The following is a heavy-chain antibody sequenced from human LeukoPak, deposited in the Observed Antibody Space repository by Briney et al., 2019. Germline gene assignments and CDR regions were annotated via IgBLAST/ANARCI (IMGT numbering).Heavy chain of an antibody. V-gene: IGHV4-59*08. D-gene: IGHD3-10*01. CDR3: ARLVAGEFYYYYGMDV. Sequence: PSETLSLTCTVSGGSISSYYWSWIRQPPGKGLEWIGYIYYSGSTNYNPSLKSRVTISVDTSKNQFSLKLSSVTAADTAVYYCARLVAGEFYYYYGMDVWGQGTTVTVSS. CDR2: IYYSGST. J-gene: IGHJ6*02. CDR1: GGSISSYY.